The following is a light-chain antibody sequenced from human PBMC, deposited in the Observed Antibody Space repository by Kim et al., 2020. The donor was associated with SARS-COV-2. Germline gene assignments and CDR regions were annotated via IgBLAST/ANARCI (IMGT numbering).Light chain of an antibody. CDR3: QQYGSSPQT. J-gene: IGKJ1*01. V-gene: IGKV3D-20*01. Sequence: PVERATLSCGASQSIRSSYLAWYQQRPGLAPRLLIYDTSTRAAGIPDRFSGSGSGTDFTLTISRLEPEDFAVYYCQQYGSSPQTFGPGTKVDIK. CDR2: DTS. CDR1: QSIRSSY.